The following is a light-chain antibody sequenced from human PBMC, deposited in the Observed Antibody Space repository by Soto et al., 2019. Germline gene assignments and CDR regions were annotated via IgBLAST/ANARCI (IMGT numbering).Light chain of an antibody. CDR1: QNVDIY. Sequence: ETVLTQSPATLSLSPGERATLSCRASQNVDIYLAWYQQKPGQAPRLLIYDASNRATGVPPRFSGSGSGTDFTLTISSLEPEDFALYYCQQRRIWPPLTFGQGTRLEIK. CDR2: DAS. V-gene: IGKV3-11*01. CDR3: QQRRIWPPLT. J-gene: IGKJ5*01.